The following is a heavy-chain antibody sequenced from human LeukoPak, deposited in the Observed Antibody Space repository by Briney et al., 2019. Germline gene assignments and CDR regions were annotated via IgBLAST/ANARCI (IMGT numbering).Heavy chain of an antibody. J-gene: IGHJ1*01. D-gene: IGHD5-24*01. CDR2: ISGSGGST. CDR1: GFTSSSYA. Sequence: GGSLRLSCAASGFTSSSYAMSWVRQAPGKGLEWVSAISGSGGSTYYADSVKGRSTISRDNSKNTMYLQMNSLRAEDTTVYYCAKRAPGGYKGYFQHWGQGTLVTVSS. CDR3: AKRAPGGYKGYFQH. V-gene: IGHV3-23*01.